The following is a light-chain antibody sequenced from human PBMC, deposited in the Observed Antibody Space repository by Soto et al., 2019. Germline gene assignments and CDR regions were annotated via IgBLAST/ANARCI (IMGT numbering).Light chain of an antibody. J-gene: IGKJ4*01. Sequence: DIVMTQSPDSLAVSLGERATINCKSSRSVLYSSNNENYLAWYQQKPGQPPKLLIYWASTRASGVPDRFSGSGSGPDFTLTISSLQAEDVAVYYCQQYYSTPLTFGGGTKVEIK. CDR3: QQYYSTPLT. V-gene: IGKV4-1*01. CDR2: WAS. CDR1: RSVLYSSNNENY.